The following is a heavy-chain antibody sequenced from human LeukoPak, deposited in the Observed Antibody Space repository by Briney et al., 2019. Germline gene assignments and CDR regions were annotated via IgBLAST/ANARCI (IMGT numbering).Heavy chain of an antibody. J-gene: IGHJ6*03. Sequence: SETLSLTCAVYGGSFSGYYWSWIRQPPGKGLEWIGGINHSGSTNYNPSLKSRVTISVDTSKNQFSLKLSSVTAADTAVYYCARGGYYMDVWGKGTTVTVSS. CDR2: INHSGST. CDR3: ARGGYYMDV. V-gene: IGHV4-34*01. CDR1: GGSFSGYY.